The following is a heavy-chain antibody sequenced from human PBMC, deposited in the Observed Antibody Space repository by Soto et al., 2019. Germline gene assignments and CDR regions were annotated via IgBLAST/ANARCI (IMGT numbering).Heavy chain of an antibody. CDR2: IKQDGSEK. CDR1: GFTFSSYW. Sequence: EVQLVESGGGLVQPGGSLRLSCAASGFTFSSYWMSWVRQAPGKGLEWVANIKQDGSEKYYVDSVKGRFTISRDNAKNSLYLQMNSLRAEDTAVYYCATDTSSNWNHNYYYYYYMDVWGKGTTVTVSS. CDR3: ATDTSSNWNHNYYYYYYMDV. J-gene: IGHJ6*03. V-gene: IGHV3-7*01. D-gene: IGHD1-20*01.